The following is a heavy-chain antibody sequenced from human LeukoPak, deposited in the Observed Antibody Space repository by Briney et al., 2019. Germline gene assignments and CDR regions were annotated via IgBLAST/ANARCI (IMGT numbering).Heavy chain of an antibody. D-gene: IGHD2-15*01. CDR1: GGSISSGGYY. CDR3: AREARYCSGGSCYSRWFDP. V-gene: IGHV4-30-2*01. CDR2: IYHSGST. J-gene: IGHJ5*02. Sequence: RSPTLSLTCTVSGGSISSGGYYWSRIRQPPGKGLGWIGYIYHSGSTYYNPSLKSRVTISVDRSKNQFSLKLSSVTAADTAVYYCAREARYCSGGSCYSRWFDPWGQGTLVTVSS.